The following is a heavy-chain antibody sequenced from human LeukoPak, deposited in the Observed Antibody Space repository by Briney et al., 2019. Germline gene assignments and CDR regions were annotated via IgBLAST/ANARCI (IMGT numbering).Heavy chain of an antibody. CDR2: MNPSGST. J-gene: IGHJ6*03. D-gene: IGHD3-22*01. CDR3: ARGRQDVTVIVVVMTAVSYYLDV. Sequence: SETLSLTCAVYGGSFSGYYWTWIHQTPEKGLEWIGEMNPSGSTNYNPSLKSRVTISVDTSKNQFSLELSSVTAADTAVYYCARGRQDVTVIVVVMTAVSYYLDVWGKGTTVTVS. V-gene: IGHV4-34*01. CDR1: GGSFSGYY.